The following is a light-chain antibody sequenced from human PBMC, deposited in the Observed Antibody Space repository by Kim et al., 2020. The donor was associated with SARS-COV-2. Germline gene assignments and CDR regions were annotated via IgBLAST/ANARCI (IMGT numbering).Light chain of an antibody. CDR3: DSYTSSSTPVV. Sequence: QSITLSCTGTSRDVGTYDYVSWYQQHPGKAPKLLIFGVSNRPSGVSNRFSGSKSGNTASLTISGLQAEDEAVYYCDSYTSSSTPVVFGGGTKLTVL. J-gene: IGLJ2*01. CDR2: GVS. V-gene: IGLV2-14*03. CDR1: SRDVGTYDY.